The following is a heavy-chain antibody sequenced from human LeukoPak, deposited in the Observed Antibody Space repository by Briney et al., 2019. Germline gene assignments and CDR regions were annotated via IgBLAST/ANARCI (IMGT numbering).Heavy chain of an antibody. CDR2: INHSGST. Sequence: SETLSLTCAVYGGSFSGYYWSWIRQPPGKGLEWIGEINHSGSTNYNPSLKSRVTISVDTSKNQFSLKLSSVTAADTAVYYCASLPQYCSSTSCYYWFDPWGQGTLVTVPS. J-gene: IGHJ5*02. V-gene: IGHV4-34*01. CDR1: GGSFSGYY. D-gene: IGHD2-2*01. CDR3: ASLPQYCSSTSCYYWFDP.